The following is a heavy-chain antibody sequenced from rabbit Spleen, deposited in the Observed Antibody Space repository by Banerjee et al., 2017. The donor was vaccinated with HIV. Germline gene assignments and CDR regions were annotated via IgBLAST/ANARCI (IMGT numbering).Heavy chain of an antibody. CDR1: GFSFSSSYW. Sequence: EESGGDLVKPEGSLTLTCIASGFSFSSSYWICWVRQAPGKGLELIACIDTSSVNTADATWAKGRFTISKTSSTTVTLQMTSLTAADTATYFCARGEHFSVGFSAFAIYLDLWGQGTLVTVS. CDR3: ARGEHFSVGFSAFAIYLDL. J-gene: IGHJ3*01. CDR2: IDTSSVNT. V-gene: IGHV1S45*01. D-gene: IGHD6-1*01.